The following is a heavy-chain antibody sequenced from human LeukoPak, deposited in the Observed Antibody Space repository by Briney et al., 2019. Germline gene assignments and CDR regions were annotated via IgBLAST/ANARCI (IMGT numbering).Heavy chain of an antibody. D-gene: IGHD3-22*01. CDR3: AKGPGNYYDSSGYLYYFDY. J-gene: IGHJ4*02. CDR2: ISGSGGST. Sequence: GGSLRLSCAASGFTFSSYAMSWVRQAPGKGLEWVSAISGSGGSTYYADSVKGRFTISRDNSKNTLYLQTNSLRAEDTAVYYCAKGPGNYYDSSGYLYYFDYWGQGTLVTVSS. CDR1: GFTFSSYA. V-gene: IGHV3-23*01.